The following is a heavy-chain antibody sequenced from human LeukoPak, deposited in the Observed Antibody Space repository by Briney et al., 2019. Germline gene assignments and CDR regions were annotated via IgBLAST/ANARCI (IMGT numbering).Heavy chain of an antibody. Sequence: QPGGSLRLPCAASGFTFSSYWMHWVRQAPGKGLVWVSRINSDGSSTSYADSVKGRFTISRDNAKNTLYLQMNSLRAEDTAVYYCARGATWNDVNYWGQGTLVTVSS. CDR3: ARGATWNDVNY. CDR2: INSDGSST. J-gene: IGHJ4*02. D-gene: IGHD1-1*01. CDR1: GFTFSSYW. V-gene: IGHV3-74*01.